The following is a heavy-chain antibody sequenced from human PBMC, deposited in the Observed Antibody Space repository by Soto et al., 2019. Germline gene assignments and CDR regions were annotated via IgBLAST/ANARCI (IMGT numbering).Heavy chain of an antibody. J-gene: IGHJ4*02. Sequence: QVQLVQSGAAVKKPGSSVKVSCKASGGTFSSYTISWVRQAPGQGLEWMGRIIPILGIANYAQKFQGRVTITADKSTSTAYMELSSLRSEDTAVYYCARETQQLVRGFDYWGQGTLVTVSS. D-gene: IGHD6-13*01. CDR2: IIPILGIA. CDR1: GGTFSSYT. CDR3: ARETQQLVRGFDY. V-gene: IGHV1-69*08.